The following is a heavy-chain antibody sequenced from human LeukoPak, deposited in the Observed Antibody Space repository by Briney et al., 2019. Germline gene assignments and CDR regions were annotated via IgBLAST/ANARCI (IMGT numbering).Heavy chain of an antibody. J-gene: IGHJ4*02. CDR1: GFTFSNYY. CDR2: INKDGSEK. V-gene: IGHV3-7*01. CDR3: ARDKVTY. Sequence: PGGSLRLPCAASGFTFSNYYMSWVRQAPGKGLEWVAHINKDGSEKYYVDSVKGRFTISRDNAKNSLYLQMNSLRVEDTAVYYCARDKVTYWGRGTLVTVSS.